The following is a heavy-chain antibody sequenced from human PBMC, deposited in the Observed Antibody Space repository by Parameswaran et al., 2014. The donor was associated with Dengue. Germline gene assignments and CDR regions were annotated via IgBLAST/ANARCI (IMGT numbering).Heavy chain of an antibody. D-gene: IGHD3-10*01. CDR3: ARDRTMVRGVGRHYFDY. J-gene: IGHJ4*02. CDR2: INAGNGNT. Sequence: WVRQAPGQRLEWMGWINAGNGNTKYSQKFQGRVTITRDTSASTAYMELSSLRSEDTAVYYCARDRTMVRGVGRHYFDYWGQGTLVTV. V-gene: IGHV1-3*01.